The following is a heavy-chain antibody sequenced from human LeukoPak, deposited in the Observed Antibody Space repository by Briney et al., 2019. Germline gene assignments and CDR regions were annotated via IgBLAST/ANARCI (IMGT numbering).Heavy chain of an antibody. D-gene: IGHD1-14*01. CDR3: ATVTRAFDI. CDR2: INPSGGST. J-gene: IGHJ3*02. V-gene: IGHV1-46*01. Sequence: ASVKVSCKASGYTFTSYYMYWVPQAPGQGLEWMGIINPSGGSTSYAQKFQGRVTMTRDMSTSTVYMELSSLRSEDTAVYYCATVTRAFDIWGQGTMVTVSS. CDR1: GYTFTSYY.